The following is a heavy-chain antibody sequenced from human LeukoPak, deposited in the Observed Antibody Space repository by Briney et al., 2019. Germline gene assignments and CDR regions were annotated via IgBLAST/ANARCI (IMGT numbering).Heavy chain of an antibody. CDR1: GFTFSGSA. Sequence: PGGSLRLSCAASGFTFSGSAVHWVRQASGKGLEWVGRIRSKANSYATAYAASVKGRFTISRDDSKNTAYLQMNSLKTEDTAVYYCTRAHCSGGSCRFDYWGQGTLVTVSS. J-gene: IGHJ4*02. D-gene: IGHD2-15*01. CDR3: TRAHCSGGSCRFDY. V-gene: IGHV3-73*01. CDR2: IRSKANSYAT.